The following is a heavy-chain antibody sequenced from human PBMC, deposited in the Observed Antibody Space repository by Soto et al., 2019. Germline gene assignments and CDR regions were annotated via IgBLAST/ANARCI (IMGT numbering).Heavy chain of an antibody. Sequence: QVYLVQSGAEVKKPGSSVKISCKASGSIFSSNTINWVLQAAGQGLEWMGGIIPLFGTANYAEKFQGRVTITADKSTKTEYMELTRLRSEDTAVYYCASKAACGGDCYAFDSWGPGTLVTVSS. CDR2: IIPLFGTA. CDR1: GSIFSSNT. V-gene: IGHV1-69*06. J-gene: IGHJ4*02. CDR3: ASKAACGGDCYAFDS. D-gene: IGHD2-21*02.